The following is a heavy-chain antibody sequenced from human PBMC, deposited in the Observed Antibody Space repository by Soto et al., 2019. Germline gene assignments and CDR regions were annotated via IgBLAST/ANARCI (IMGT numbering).Heavy chain of an antibody. D-gene: IGHD1-1*01. CDR1: GGTFSRYA. J-gene: IGHJ4*02. CDR3: ARDGAAYGTEFY. V-gene: IGHV1-69*12. CDR2: IIAVFSTA. Sequence: QVQLVQSGAEVKKPGSSVKVSCKASGGTFSRYAISWVRQAPGQGLEWMGGIIAVFSTANYAQKFQGRVTITADESTGTAYMELSSLRSEDTAVYYCARDGAAYGTEFYWGQGTLVTVSS.